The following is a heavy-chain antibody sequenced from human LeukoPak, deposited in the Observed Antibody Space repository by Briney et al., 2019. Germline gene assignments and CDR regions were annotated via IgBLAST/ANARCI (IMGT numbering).Heavy chain of an antibody. D-gene: IGHD5-18*01. CDR2: FDPEDGET. Sequence: ASVKVSCKVSGYTLTELSMHWVRQAPGKGLEWMGGFDPEDGETIYAQKFQGRVTMTEDTSTDTAYMELSSLRSEVTAVYYCAPDRRGYSYDPYFDYWGQGTLVTVSS. CDR1: GYTLTELS. J-gene: IGHJ4*02. CDR3: APDRRGYSYDPYFDY. V-gene: IGHV1-24*01.